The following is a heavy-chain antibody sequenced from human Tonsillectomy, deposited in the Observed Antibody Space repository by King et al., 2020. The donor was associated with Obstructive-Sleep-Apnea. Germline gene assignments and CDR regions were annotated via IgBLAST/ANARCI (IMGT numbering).Heavy chain of an antibody. CDR3: ARDLGSQSIASTSIWSETSWEY. V-gene: IGHV1-2*02. J-gene: IGHJ4*02. CDR1: GYTFIGYY. CDR2: INPNSGDT. Sequence: QLVQSGAEVKKTGASVKVSCKASGYTFIGYYIHWARQAPGQGLEWMGWINPNSGDTNNAQKFQGRVTMTRDTSIRTAYMELSRLRSDDTAVYYCARDLGSQSIASTSIWSETSWEYWGQGTLVTVSS. D-gene: IGHD5/OR15-5a*01.